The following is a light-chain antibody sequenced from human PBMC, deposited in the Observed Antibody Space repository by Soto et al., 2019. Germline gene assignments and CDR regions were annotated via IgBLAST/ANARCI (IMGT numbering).Light chain of an antibody. CDR3: AAWDDSLNEV. J-gene: IGLJ2*01. CDR1: SSNIGSNT. Sequence: QSVLTQPPSASGTPGQRVTISCSGSSSNIGSNTVNWYQQLPGTAPKLVIYSNNRRPSGVPDRFSGSKSGTSASLAISGLQSEDEADYYCAAWDDSLNEVFGGGNKLTVL. V-gene: IGLV1-44*01. CDR2: SNN.